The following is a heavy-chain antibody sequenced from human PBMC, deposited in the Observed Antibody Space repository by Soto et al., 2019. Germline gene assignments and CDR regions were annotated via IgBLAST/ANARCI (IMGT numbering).Heavy chain of an antibody. D-gene: IGHD6-19*01. CDR3: ATQDSSGWRRFDY. V-gene: IGHV3-23*01. CDR2: ISGSGGST. Sequence: GGSLRLSCAASGFTFSSYAMSWVRQAPGKGLEWVSAISGSGGSTYYADSVKGRFTISRDNSKNTLYLQMNSLRAEDTAVYYCATQDSSGWRRFDYWGQGTLVTVSS. J-gene: IGHJ4*02. CDR1: GFTFSSYA.